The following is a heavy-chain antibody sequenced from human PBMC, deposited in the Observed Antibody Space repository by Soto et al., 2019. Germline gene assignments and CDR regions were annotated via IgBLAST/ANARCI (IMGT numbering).Heavy chain of an antibody. Sequence: ASVKVSCKASGGTFSSYTISWVRQAPGQGLEWMGRIIPILGIANYAQKFQGRVTITADNSTSTAYMELSSLRSEDTAVYYCARESAYCGGDCPRAAFDIWGQGTMVTVSS. D-gene: IGHD2-21*01. CDR1: GGTFSSYT. CDR3: ARESAYCGGDCPRAAFDI. V-gene: IGHV1-69*04. CDR2: IIPILGIA. J-gene: IGHJ3*02.